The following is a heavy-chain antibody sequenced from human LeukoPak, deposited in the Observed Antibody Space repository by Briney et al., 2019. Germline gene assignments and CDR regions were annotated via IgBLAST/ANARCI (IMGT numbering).Heavy chain of an antibody. CDR3: ARVGGSSSSPRDYFDY. Sequence: SETLSLTCTVSGGSISSYYWSWIRQPAGKGLEWIGRIYTSGSTNYNPSLKSRVTMSVDTSKNQFSLKLSSVTAADTAVYYCARVGGSSSSPRDYFDYWGQGTLVTVSS. CDR1: GGSISSYY. D-gene: IGHD6-6*01. CDR2: IYTSGST. V-gene: IGHV4-4*07. J-gene: IGHJ4*02.